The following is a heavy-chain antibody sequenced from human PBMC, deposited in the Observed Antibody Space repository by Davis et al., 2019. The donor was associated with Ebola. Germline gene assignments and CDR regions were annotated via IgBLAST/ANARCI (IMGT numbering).Heavy chain of an antibody. CDR3: ARHNRRSTSPLWYYYYGMDV. V-gene: IGHV5-51*01. J-gene: IGHJ6*02. CDR2: IYPGDSDT. Sequence: GASLKISCKCSGYSFTSYWIGWVRQMPGKGLEWMGIIYPGDSDTRYSPSFQGQVTISADKSISTAYLQWSSLKASDTAMYYCARHNRRSTSPLWYYYYGMDVWGQGTTVTVSS. D-gene: IGHD2-2*01. CDR1: GYSFTSYW.